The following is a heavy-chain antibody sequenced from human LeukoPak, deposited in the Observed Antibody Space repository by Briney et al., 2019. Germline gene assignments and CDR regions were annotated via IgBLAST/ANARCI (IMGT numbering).Heavy chain of an antibody. J-gene: IGHJ4*02. V-gene: IGHV3-30*02. Sequence: GGSLRLSCSASGLIFSNFGMHGARQAPGKGLAWVAFIRYDGSNKDYAESVKGRFTISSDNSKNTVYLQMRDLRAEDTAVYYCAKGENRDSSGYYDYWGQGTLVTVSS. CDR3: AKGENRDSSGYYDY. D-gene: IGHD3-22*01. CDR2: IRYDGSNK. CDR1: GLIFSNFG.